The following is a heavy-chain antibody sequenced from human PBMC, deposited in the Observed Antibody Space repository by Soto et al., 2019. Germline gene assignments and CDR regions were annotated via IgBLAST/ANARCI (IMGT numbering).Heavy chain of an antibody. CDR1: GYSFTSYW. CDR3: AILPPYYYGSGSSSPGFHP. Sequence: PGESLKISCKGSGYSFTSYWIGWVRQMPGKGLEWMGIIYPGDSDTRYSPSFQGQVTISADKSISTAYLQWSSLKASDTAMYYCAILPPYYYGSGSSSPGFHPWGQGTLVTVSS. J-gene: IGHJ5*02. D-gene: IGHD3-10*01. V-gene: IGHV5-51*01. CDR2: IYPGDSDT.